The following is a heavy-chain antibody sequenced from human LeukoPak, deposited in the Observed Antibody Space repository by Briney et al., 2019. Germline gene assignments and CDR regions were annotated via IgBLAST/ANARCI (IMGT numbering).Heavy chain of an antibody. Sequence: GGSLRLSCAASGFTFSSYAMSWVRQAPGKGLEWVSAISGSGGSTYYADSVKGRFTISRDNSKNTLYLQMNSLRAEDTAVYYCASEIAAAGYYYYGMDVWGQGTTVTVSS. D-gene: IGHD6-13*01. V-gene: IGHV3-23*01. CDR2: ISGSGGST. CDR1: GFTFSSYA. J-gene: IGHJ6*02. CDR3: ASEIAAAGYYYYGMDV.